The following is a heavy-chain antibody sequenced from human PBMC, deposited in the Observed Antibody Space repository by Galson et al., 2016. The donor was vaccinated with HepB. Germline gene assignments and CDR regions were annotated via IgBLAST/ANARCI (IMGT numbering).Heavy chain of an antibody. CDR2: INQGGSET. CDR3: ARGWRTYYRYFEH. V-gene: IGHV3-7*01. D-gene: IGHD1-26*01. J-gene: IGHJ1*01. CDR1: GLTFSDYW. Sequence: SLRLSCAVSGLTFSDYWMSWVRQAPGRGLEWVANINQGGSETYYLDSVKGSFTISRDNAKNSLYLQMNSLRGEDTAVYYCARGWRTYYRYFEHWGQGALVSVSS.